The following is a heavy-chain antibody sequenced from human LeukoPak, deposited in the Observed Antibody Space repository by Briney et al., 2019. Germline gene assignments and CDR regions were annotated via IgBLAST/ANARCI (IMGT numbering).Heavy chain of an antibody. CDR1: GYTFTSYD. J-gene: IGHJ6*03. D-gene: IGHD2-15*01. Sequence: GASVKVSCKASGYTFTSYDINWVRQATGQGLEWMGWMNPNSGNTGYAQKFQGRVTMTRNTSISTAYMELSSLRSEDTAVYYCARAAGFYYYMDVWGKGTTVTVSS. CDR3: ARAAGFYYYMDV. CDR2: MNPNSGNT. V-gene: IGHV1-8*01.